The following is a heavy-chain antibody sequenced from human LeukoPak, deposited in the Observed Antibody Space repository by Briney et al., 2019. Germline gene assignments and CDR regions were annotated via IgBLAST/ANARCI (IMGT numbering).Heavy chain of an antibody. J-gene: IGHJ4*02. CDR3: ASFYCSGGSCSPALVDY. Sequence: GGSLRLSCAASGFTFSSYGMTWVRQAPGKGLEWVSYISSSSSTIYYADSVKGRFTISRDNAKNSLYLQLNSLRAEDTAVYYCASFYCSGGSCSPALVDYWGQGTLVTVSS. CDR2: ISSSSSTI. CDR1: GFTFSSYG. V-gene: IGHV3-48*01. D-gene: IGHD2-15*01.